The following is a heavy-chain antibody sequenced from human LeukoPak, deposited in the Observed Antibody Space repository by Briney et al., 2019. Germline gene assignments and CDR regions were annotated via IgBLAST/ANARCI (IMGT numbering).Heavy chain of an antibody. J-gene: IGHJ6*02. CDR3: ARVSHIVVVTASYYYGMDV. CDR2: IIPIFGTA. V-gene: IGHV1-69*05. Sequence: SVKVSCKASGGTFSSYAISWVRQAPGQGLEWMGGIIPIFGTANYAQKFQGRVTMTRDTSTSTVYMELSSLRSEDTAVYYCARVSHIVVVTASYYYGMDVWGQGTTVTVSS. D-gene: IGHD2-21*02. CDR1: GGTFSSYA.